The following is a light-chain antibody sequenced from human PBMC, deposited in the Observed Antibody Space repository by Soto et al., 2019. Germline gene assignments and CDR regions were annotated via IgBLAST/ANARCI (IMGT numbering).Light chain of an antibody. CDR1: SSDVGAYNS. J-gene: IGLJ1*01. V-gene: IGLV2-14*01. Sequence: QSVLTQPASVSGSPGQSITISCTGTSSDVGAYNSVSWYQQHPGIAPKLIIYEVSNRPSGVSNRFSGSKSGNTASLTISGLQAEGEADYYCSSYAGSNTDYVFGTGTKV. CDR3: SSYAGSNTDYV. CDR2: EVS.